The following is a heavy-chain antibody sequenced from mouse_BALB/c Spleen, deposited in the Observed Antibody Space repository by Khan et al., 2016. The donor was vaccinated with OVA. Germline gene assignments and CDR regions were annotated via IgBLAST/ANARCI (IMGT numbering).Heavy chain of an antibody. J-gene: IGHJ2*01. CDR3: ATSYFYGYYFDY. CDR2: ISGDSNTI. D-gene: IGHD1-1*01. V-gene: IGHV5-17*02. Sequence: EVELVESGGGLVQPGRSQKLSCAASGFTFNSYGMHWVRQAPEKGLEWVAYISGDSNTIYYADTVKGRFTISRDNPKNTLFLQMTSLMSDDTAMYYCATSYFYGYYFDYWGPGTTLTVS. CDR1: GFTFNSYG.